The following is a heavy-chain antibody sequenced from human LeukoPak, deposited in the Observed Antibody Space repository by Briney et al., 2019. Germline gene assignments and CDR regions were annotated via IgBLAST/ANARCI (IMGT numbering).Heavy chain of an antibody. CDR3: APNWFISDAFDI. Sequence: GGSLRLSCAASGFTFSSYTMNWVRQAPGKGLEWVSSITSSSSYIYYADSVKGRFTISRDNAKNSLYLQMNSLRAEDTAVYYCAPNWFISDAFDIWGQGTMVTVSS. V-gene: IGHV3-21*01. CDR2: ITSSSSYI. D-gene: IGHD7-27*01. J-gene: IGHJ3*02. CDR1: GFTFSSYT.